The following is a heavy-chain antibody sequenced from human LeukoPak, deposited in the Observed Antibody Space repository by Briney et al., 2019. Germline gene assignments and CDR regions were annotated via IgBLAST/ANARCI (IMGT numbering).Heavy chain of an antibody. Sequence: KTSETLSLTCTVSGDSISSSHYYWGWIRQPPGKGLEWIGSIYYSGSTYYNPSLKSRVTISVDTSKNQFSLKLSSVTAADTAVYYCASSSGYYRARFDYWGQGTLVTVSS. V-gene: IGHV4-39*07. J-gene: IGHJ4*02. CDR1: GDSISSSHYY. CDR3: ASSSGYYRARFDY. D-gene: IGHD3-22*01. CDR2: IYYSGST.